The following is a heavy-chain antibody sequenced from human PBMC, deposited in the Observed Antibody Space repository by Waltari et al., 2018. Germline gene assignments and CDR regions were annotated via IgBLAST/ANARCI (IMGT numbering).Heavy chain of an antibody. V-gene: IGHV4-4*02. CDR1: GGSISSSNW. D-gene: IGHD3-9*01. J-gene: IGHJ4*02. Sequence: QVQLQESGPGLVKPSGTLSLTCAVSGGSISSSNWWSWVRQPPGKGLEWIGEIYHSGSTNYNSSLKGRVTISVDKSKNQFSLKLSSVTAADTAVYYGASSPIWTAGAFDYWGQGTLVTVSS. CDR2: IYHSGST. CDR3: ASSPIWTAGAFDY.